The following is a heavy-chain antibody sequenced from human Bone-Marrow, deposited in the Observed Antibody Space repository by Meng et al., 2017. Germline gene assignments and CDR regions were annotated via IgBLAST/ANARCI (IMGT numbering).Heavy chain of an antibody. CDR1: GFTFSRFW. V-gene: IGHV3-7*01. J-gene: IGHJ6*02. CDR3: ARDRVVRGVSGPDYYYYNGMDV. Sequence: GESLKISCAASGFTFSRFWMSWVRQGPGKGLEWVANINQDGREKYYVESVKGRFTISRDNAKNSLVLQMHSLRAEDTAVYYCARDRVVRGVSGPDYYYYNGMDVWGQGTPVTVSS. D-gene: IGHD3-10*01. CDR2: INQDGREK.